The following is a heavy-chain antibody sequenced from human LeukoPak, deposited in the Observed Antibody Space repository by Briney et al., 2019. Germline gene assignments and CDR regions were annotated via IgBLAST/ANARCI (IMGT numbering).Heavy chain of an antibody. CDR2: IWYDGSNK. V-gene: IGHV3-33*06. Sequence: PGGSLRLSWAASGFTFSSYGMHWVRQAPGKGREWVAVIWYDGSNKSYADSVKGRFTISRDNSKNTLYLQMNSLRAEDTAVYYCAKDGGYCSGGSCYSGVFVHYWGQGTLVTVSS. J-gene: IGHJ4*02. CDR3: AKDGGYCSGGSCYSGVFVHY. CDR1: GFTFSSYG. D-gene: IGHD2-15*01.